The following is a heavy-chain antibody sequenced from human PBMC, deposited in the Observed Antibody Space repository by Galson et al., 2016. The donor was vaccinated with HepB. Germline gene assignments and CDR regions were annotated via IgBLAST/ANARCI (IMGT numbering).Heavy chain of an antibody. D-gene: IGHD3-22*01. Sequence: SETLSLTCTVSGGSITGYYWSWIRQPPGKGLEWIGHAHYIRNTNYNPSLKSRLTISIDTPKNQLSLKLSSVTAADTAVYYCARDTYYDPTGSWTDVLDVWGQGTMVTVSS. CDR3: ARDTYYDPTGSWTDVLDV. CDR2: AHYIRNT. CDR1: GGSITGYY. J-gene: IGHJ3*01. V-gene: IGHV4-59*01.